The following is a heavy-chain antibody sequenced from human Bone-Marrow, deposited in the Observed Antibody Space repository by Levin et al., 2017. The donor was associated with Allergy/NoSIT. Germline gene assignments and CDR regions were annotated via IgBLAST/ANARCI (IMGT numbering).Heavy chain of an antibody. D-gene: IGHD2-21*01. Sequence: QAGGSLRLSCAASGFNFGSYGMHWVRQAPGKGLEWVAVISFDGDNKYYTDSVKGRFAISRDNSKNTLYLQMNSLRTEDTAIYYCAKEDYLRFTLFVVVNSPPDHWGQGTLVTVSS. CDR2: ISFDGDNK. CDR1: GFNFGSYG. CDR3: AKEDYLRFTLFVVVNSPPDH. V-gene: IGHV3-30*18. J-gene: IGHJ4*01.